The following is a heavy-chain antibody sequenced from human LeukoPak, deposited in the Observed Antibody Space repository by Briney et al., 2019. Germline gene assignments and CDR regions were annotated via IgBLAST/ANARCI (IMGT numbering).Heavy chain of an antibody. Sequence: SETLSLTCTVSGGSISSYYWSWIRQPPGKGLEWIGYIYYSGSTNYNPSLKSRVTISVDTSKNQFSLKLSSVTAADTAVYYCARRITIFGVVIAELDYYFDYWGQGTLVTVSS. CDR2: IYYSGST. V-gene: IGHV4-59*08. CDR1: GGSISSYY. D-gene: IGHD3-3*01. J-gene: IGHJ4*02. CDR3: ARRITIFGVVIAELDYYFDY.